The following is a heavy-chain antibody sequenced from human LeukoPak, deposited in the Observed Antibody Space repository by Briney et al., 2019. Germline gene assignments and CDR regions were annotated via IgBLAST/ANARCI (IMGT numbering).Heavy chain of an antibody. V-gene: IGHV3-30*02. CDR1: GLTFNNYG. CDR2: IKYDGSNK. Sequence: PGGPLRLSCAASGLTFNNYGIHWVRQPPGKGLEWVAFIKYDGSNKYYADSVRGRFTISRDNSKNTLYLQMNSLRAEDTAVYYCARDPPEWEHAFDIWGQGTMVTVSS. CDR3: ARDPPEWEHAFDI. J-gene: IGHJ3*02. D-gene: IGHD1-26*01.